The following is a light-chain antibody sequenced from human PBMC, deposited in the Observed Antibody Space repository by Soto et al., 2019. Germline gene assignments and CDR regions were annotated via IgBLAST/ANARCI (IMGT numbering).Light chain of an antibody. CDR1: QSISSW. Sequence: DTQINQSPSTLSASVGDRVPITCRASQSISSWLAWYQQKPGKAPKLLIYKASSLESGVPSRFSGSGSGTEFTLTISSLQPDDFAVYYCQKYGNFWTFGQGTKVDIK. CDR3: QKYGNFWT. J-gene: IGKJ1*01. V-gene: IGKV1-5*03. CDR2: KAS.